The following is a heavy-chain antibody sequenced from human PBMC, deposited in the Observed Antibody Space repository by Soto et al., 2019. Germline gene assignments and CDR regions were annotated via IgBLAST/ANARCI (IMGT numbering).Heavy chain of an antibody. J-gene: IGHJ4*02. CDR3: ARRGSGSYYDY. Sequence: EVQLLESGGGLVQPGGSLRLSCAASGFTFSSYAMRWVRQAPVKGLEWVSAISGSGGSTYYADSVKGRFTISRDNSKNTLYLQMNRGRAEDTAVDYCARRGSGSYYDYWGQGTLVTVSS. CDR1: GFTFSSYA. CDR2: ISGSGGST. D-gene: IGHD1-26*01. V-gene: IGHV3-23*01.